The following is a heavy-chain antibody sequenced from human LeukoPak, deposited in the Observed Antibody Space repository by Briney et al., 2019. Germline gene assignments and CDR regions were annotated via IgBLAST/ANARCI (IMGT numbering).Heavy chain of an antibody. J-gene: IGHJ2*01. V-gene: IGHV4-31*03. D-gene: IGHD4-23*01. CDR3: ARNTGRYYGGNPSDRWYFDL. CDR2: IYYSGST. CDR1: GGSISSGGYY. Sequence: PSQTLSLTCTVSGGSISSGGYYWSWIRQHPGKGLEWIGYIYYSGSTYYNPSLKSRVTISVDTSKNQFSLKLSSVTAADTAVYYCARNTGRYYGGNPSDRWYFDLWGRGTLVTVSS.